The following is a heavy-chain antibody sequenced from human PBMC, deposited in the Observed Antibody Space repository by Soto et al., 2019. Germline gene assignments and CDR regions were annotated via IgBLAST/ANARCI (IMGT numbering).Heavy chain of an antibody. Sequence: EVQLVESGGGLVQPGGSLRLSCAASGFTFSDHYMDWVRQAPGKGLGWVARSRNRVNSHTTEYAASVKGRFTISRDESKSSLYLQMNSLKIADTAVYYCTRGLLGGAPSYTFHGMDVWGQGTTVTVSS. J-gene: IGHJ6*01. CDR2: SRNRVNSHTT. CDR1: GFTFSDHY. CDR3: TRGLLGGAPSYTFHGMDV. D-gene: IGHD1-26*01. V-gene: IGHV3-72*01.